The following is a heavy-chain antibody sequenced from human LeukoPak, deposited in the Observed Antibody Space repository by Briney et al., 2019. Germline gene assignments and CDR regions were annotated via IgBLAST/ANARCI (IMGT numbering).Heavy chain of an antibody. V-gene: IGHV3-23*01. Sequence: PGGSLTLSCAGSGFTFSSYAMSWVRQAPGQGLEWVSVISDSGDYTSYADSVRGRFTISRDNSRNTLYLQMISLRPEDTAVYYCAKDTSIEKYCTNGVCSTFDYWGQGTLVTVSS. CDR3: AKDTSIEKYCTNGVCSTFDY. CDR2: ISDSGDYT. D-gene: IGHD2-8*01. CDR1: GFTFSSYA. J-gene: IGHJ4*02.